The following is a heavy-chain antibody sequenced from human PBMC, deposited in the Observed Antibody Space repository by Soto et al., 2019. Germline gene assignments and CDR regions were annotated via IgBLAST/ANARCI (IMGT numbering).Heavy chain of an antibody. D-gene: IGHD2-2*01. CDR2: IIPIFGTA. V-gene: IGHV1-69*13. CDR3: ALDIVVVPLGFDP. J-gene: IGHJ5*02. Sequence: SVKVSCKASGYTFTSYAISWVRQAPGQGPEWMGGIIPIFGTANYAQKFQGRVTITADESTSTAYMELSSLRSEDTAVYYCALDIVVVPLGFDPWGQGTLVTVSS. CDR1: GYTFTSYA.